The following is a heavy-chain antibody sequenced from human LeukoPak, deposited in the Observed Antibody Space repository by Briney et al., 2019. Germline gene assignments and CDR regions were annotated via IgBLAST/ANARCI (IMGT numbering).Heavy chain of an antibody. CDR2: ISWNSGSI. Sequence: SGGSLRLSCAASGFTFDDYAMHWVRQAPGKGLEWVSGISWNSGSIGYADSVKGRFTISRDNAKNSLYLQMNSLRAEDTALYYCASGRAGDQRIGFAFDIWGQGTMVTVSS. CDR1: GFTFDDYA. CDR3: ASGRAGDQRIGFAFDI. V-gene: IGHV3-9*01. D-gene: IGHD7-27*01. J-gene: IGHJ3*02.